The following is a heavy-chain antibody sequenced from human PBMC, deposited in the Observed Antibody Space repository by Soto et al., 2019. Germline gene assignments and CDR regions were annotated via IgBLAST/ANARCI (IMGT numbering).Heavy chain of an antibody. CDR1: GGSISTY. CDR2: IYYSGST. J-gene: IGHJ3*02. D-gene: IGHD7-27*01. Sequence: QLQLQESGPGLVKPSETLSLTCTVSGGSISTYWGWIRQPPGKGLEWIGNIYYSGSTYYNPSLKSRVTISVDTSKNQFSLKLSSVTAADTAVYYCARLRRDGQTGFAFDIWGQWTMVTVS. CDR3: ARLRRDGQTGFAFDI. V-gene: IGHV4-39*01.